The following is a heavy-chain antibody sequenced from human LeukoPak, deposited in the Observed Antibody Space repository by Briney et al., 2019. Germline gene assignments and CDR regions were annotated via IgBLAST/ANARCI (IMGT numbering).Heavy chain of an antibody. D-gene: IGHD3-10*01. J-gene: IGHJ6*03. Sequence: PGGSLRLSCAASGFTFSSYPMHWVRQAPGKGLEYVSAISSNGGSTYYANSVKGRFTISRDNSKNTLYLQMGSLRAEDMAVYYCARGLNSWFGQDYYYYMDVWGKGTTVTV. CDR3: ARGLNSWFGQDYYYYMDV. V-gene: IGHV3-64*01. CDR1: GFTFSSYP. CDR2: ISSNGGST.